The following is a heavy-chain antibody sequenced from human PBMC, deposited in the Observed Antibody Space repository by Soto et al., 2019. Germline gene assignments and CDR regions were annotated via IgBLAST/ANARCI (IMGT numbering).Heavy chain of an antibody. D-gene: IGHD6-13*01. CDR1: GGSISSYY. CDR2: IYYSGST. V-gene: IGHV4-59*01. J-gene: IGHJ4*02. CDR3: ARAPVPLYSSSWYYFDY. Sequence: SETLSLTCTVSGGSISSYYWSWIRQPPGKGLEWIGYIYYSGSTNYNPSLKSRVTISVDTSKNQFSLKLSSVTAADTAVYYCARAPVPLYSSSWYYFDYWGQGTLVIVSS.